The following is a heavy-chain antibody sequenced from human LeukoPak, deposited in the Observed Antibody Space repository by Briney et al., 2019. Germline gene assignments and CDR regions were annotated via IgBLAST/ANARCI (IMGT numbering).Heavy chain of an antibody. CDR2: INWNGGST. CDR3: ARSRGAGPGAYFDY. Sequence: PGGSLRLSCAASGFTFSSYWMSWVRQAPGKGLEWVSGINWNGGSTGYADSVKGRFTISRDNAKNSLYLQMNSLRAEDTAVYYCARSRGAGPGAYFDYWGQGTLVTVTS. D-gene: IGHD6-19*01. J-gene: IGHJ4*02. V-gene: IGHV3-20*04. CDR1: GFTFSSYW.